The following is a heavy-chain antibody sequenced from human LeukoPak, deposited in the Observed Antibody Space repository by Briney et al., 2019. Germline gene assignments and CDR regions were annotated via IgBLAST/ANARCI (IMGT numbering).Heavy chain of an antibody. CDR2: INSDGSST. Sequence: PGGSLRLSCAASGFTFSSYWMHWVRQAPGKGLVWVSRINSDGSSTSYADSVKGRFTISRDNAKNTLYLQMNSLRAEGTAVYYCASYSSGWYSFRDFDYWGQGTLVTVSS. V-gene: IGHV3-74*01. J-gene: IGHJ4*02. D-gene: IGHD6-19*01. CDR1: GFTFSSYW. CDR3: ASYSSGWYSFRDFDY.